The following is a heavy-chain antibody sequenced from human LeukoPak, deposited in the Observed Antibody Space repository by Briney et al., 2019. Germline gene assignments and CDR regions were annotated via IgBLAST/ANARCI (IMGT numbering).Heavy chain of an antibody. V-gene: IGHV1-2*02. J-gene: IGHJ4*02. CDR3: ARPAGYDILTGYYYYFDY. CDR2: INPNSGGT. CDR1: GYTFSGYY. D-gene: IGHD3-9*01. Sequence: ASVKVSCKASGYTFSGYYMHWVRQAPGQGLEWMGWINPNSGGTNYAQKLQGRVTMTTDTSTSTAYMELRSLRSDDTAVYYCARPAGYDILTGYYYYFDYWGQGTLVTVSS.